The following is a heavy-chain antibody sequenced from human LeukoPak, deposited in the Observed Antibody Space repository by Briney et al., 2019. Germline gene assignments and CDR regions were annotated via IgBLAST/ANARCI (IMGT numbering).Heavy chain of an antibody. D-gene: IGHD1-26*01. CDR3: ARDSLQSSL. J-gene: IGHJ4*02. V-gene: IGHV4-31*03. CDR2: IYYSGST. CDR1: GGSIRSGGYY. Sequence: SETLSLTCTVSGGSIRSGGYYWRWIRQRPGQGREWIGYIYYSGSTYYNPSLKTRFTISVDTSKNQFSLKVHSVTAADTALYFCARDSLQSSLWGQGALVTVSS.